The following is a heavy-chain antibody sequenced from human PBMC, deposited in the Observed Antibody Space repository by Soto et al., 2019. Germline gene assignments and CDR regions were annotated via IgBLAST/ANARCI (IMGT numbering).Heavy chain of an antibody. Sequence: AASVKVSCKTSGYTFTRNGISWVRQAPGQGLEWMGWISPKSGSIKYAQKFQGRVIMTTDTSTSTAYMELRSLRSDDTAVYYCVKDRDSNSWPSRDVWGPGTTVTVSS. J-gene: IGHJ6*02. V-gene: IGHV1-18*01. D-gene: IGHD3-22*01. CDR3: VKDRDSNSWPSRDV. CDR2: ISPKSGSI. CDR1: GYTFTRNG.